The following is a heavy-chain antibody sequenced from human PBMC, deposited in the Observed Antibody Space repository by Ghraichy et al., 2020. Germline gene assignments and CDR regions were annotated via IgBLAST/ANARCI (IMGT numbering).Heavy chain of an antibody. V-gene: IGHV3-23*01. D-gene: IGHD6-6*01. CDR1: GFTFSTCV. Sequence: GGSLRLSCAASGFTFSTCVMTWVRQAPGKGREWFSTIDTRSVTTNYADSVKGRFTISRDNSKNTLYLQMDSLRAEDTAVYYCTKYRCTSASSRILDYWGQGTLVTVSS. CDR2: IDTRSVTT. CDR3: TKYRCTSASSRILDY. J-gene: IGHJ4*02.